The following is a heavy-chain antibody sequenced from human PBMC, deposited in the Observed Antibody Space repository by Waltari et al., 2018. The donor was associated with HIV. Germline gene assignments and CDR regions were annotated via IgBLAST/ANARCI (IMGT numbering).Heavy chain of an antibody. CDR2: SFIGDSDT. V-gene: IGHV5-51*03. D-gene: IGHD1-26*01. CDR1: GYHFTNYW. CDR3: ARLDGGRTGYFDY. J-gene: IGHJ4*01. Sequence: ELQLVQPEAKVKHPGESLRISCKGSGYHFTNYWIGWVRQAPEQGREFMGISFIGDSDTRYSPSFQGQVTVSGDKSVSTAYLQWSSLKASDTAMYYCARLDGGRTGYFDYWGQGTLVTVS.